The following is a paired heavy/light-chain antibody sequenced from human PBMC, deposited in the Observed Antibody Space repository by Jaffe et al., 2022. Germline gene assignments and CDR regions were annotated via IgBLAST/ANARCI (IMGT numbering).Light chain of an antibody. V-gene: IGKV1-5*03. CDR1: QSISSW. CDR2: KAS. J-gene: IGKJ1*01. CDR3: QQYWT. Sequence: DIQMTQSPSTLSASVGDRVTITCRASQSISSWLAWYQQKPGKAPKLLIYKASSLESGVPSRFSGSGSGTEFTLTISSLQPDDFATYYCQQYWTFGQGTKVEIK.
Heavy chain of an antibody. Sequence: EVQLVESGGGLVQPGGSLKLSCAASGFTFSGSAMHWVRQASGKGLEWVGRIRSKANSYATAYAASVKGRFTISRDDSKNTAYLQMNSLKTEDTAVYYCVHGQGHCSGGSCYSGNWYFDLWGRGTLVTVSS. D-gene: IGHD2-15*01. CDR1: GFTFSGSA. V-gene: IGHV3-73*02. CDR2: IRSKANSYAT. J-gene: IGHJ2*01. CDR3: VHGQGHCSGGSCYSGNWYFDL.